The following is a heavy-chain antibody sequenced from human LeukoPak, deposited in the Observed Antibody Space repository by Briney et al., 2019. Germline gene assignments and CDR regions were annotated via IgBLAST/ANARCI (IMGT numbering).Heavy chain of an antibody. CDR1: GGSISSYY. V-gene: IGHV4-59*01. D-gene: IGHD1-26*01. CDR3: ARGEWELSAFDI. J-gene: IGHJ3*02. Sequence: SETLSLTCTVSGGSISSYYWSWIRQPPGKGLEWIGYIYYSGSTNYNPSLKSRVTISVDTSKNQFSLKLSSVTAADTAVYYCARGEWELSAFDIWGQGTMVTVSS. CDR2: IYYSGST.